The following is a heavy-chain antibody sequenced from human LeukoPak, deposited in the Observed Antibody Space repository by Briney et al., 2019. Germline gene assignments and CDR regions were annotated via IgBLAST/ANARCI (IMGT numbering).Heavy chain of an antibody. CDR2: IYYSGST. CDR1: GGSISSYY. CDR3: ASYPTTVVDY. Sequence: PSETLSLTCTVSGGSISSYYWSWIRQPPGKGLGWIGYIYYSGSTNYNPSLKSRVTISVDTSKNQFSLKLSSVTAADTAVYYCASYPTTVVDYWGQGTLVTVSS. J-gene: IGHJ4*02. D-gene: IGHD4-17*01. V-gene: IGHV4-59*08.